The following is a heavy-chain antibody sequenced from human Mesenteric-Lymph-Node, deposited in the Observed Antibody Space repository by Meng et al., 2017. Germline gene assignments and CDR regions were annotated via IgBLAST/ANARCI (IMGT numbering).Heavy chain of an antibody. CDR2: IWYDGSSE. J-gene: IGHJ1*01. CDR1: GFTFSSYG. V-gene: IGHV3-33*01. D-gene: IGHD1/OR15-1a*01. CDR3: ARDDAQTKLQH. Sequence: QVRLVGAGGGVVQPGRSLSLSCTASGFTFSSYGFHWVRQAPGKGRQWVAGIWYDGSSEYYADSVKGRFTISRDDSKNTLSLQMNSLRAEDTAVYFCARDDAQTKLQHWGQGTLVTVSS.